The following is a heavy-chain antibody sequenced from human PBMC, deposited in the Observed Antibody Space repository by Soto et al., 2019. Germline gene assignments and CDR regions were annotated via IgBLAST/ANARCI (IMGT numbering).Heavy chain of an antibody. D-gene: IGHD4-17*01. V-gene: IGHV5-51*01. CDR3: PRHLATVTTYYGMDV. J-gene: IGHJ6*02. CDR2: IYPGDSDT. CDR1: GYSFTSYW. Sequence: GESLKISCKGSGYSFTSYWIGWVRQMPGKGLEWMGIIYPGDSDTRYSPSFQGQVTISADKSISTAYLQWSSLKASHTAMYYCPRHLATVTTYYGMDVWGQGTTVTVSS.